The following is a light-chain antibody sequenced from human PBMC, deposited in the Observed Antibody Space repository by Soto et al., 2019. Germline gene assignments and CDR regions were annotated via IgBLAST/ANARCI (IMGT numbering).Light chain of an antibody. J-gene: IGKJ2*01. CDR2: DAS. V-gene: IGKV1-5*01. CDR3: QQYNSYSPYT. Sequence: DIPMTQSPSTLSAPVGDRVTITCRASQSISSWLAWYQQKPGKAPKLLIYDASSLESGVPSRFSGSGSGTEFTLTISSLQPDDFATYYCQQYNSYSPYTFGQGTNLEIK. CDR1: QSISSW.